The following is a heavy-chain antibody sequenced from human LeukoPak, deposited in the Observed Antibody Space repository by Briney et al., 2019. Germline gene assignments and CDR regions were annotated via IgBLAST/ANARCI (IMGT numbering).Heavy chain of an antibody. Sequence: GGSLRLSCTASGFIVSDNCMSWVRQAPGKGLEWVSLIYSLGDTYYADSVKGRFTISRDNSKNTLYLQMNSLRAEDTAVYYCAKDRSLSIAAADAGGYFQHWGQGTLVTVSS. D-gene: IGHD6-13*01. CDR2: IYSLGDT. CDR1: GFIVSDNC. CDR3: AKDRSLSIAAADAGGYFQH. V-gene: IGHV3-66*03. J-gene: IGHJ1*01.